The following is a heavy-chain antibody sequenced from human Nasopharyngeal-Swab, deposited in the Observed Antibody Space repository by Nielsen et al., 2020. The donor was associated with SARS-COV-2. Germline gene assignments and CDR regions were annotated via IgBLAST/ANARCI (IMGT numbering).Heavy chain of an antibody. J-gene: IGHJ6*03. CDR3: ARGFIVATIFHYYYYMDV. D-gene: IGHD5-12*01. V-gene: IGHV1-8*01. Sequence: ASVKVSCKASGYTFTSYDINWVRQATGQGLEWMGWMNPNSGNTGHAQKFQGRVTMTRNTSISTAYMELSSLRSEDTAVYYCARGFIVATIFHYYYYMDVWGKGTTVTVS. CDR2: MNPNSGNT. CDR1: GYTFTSYD.